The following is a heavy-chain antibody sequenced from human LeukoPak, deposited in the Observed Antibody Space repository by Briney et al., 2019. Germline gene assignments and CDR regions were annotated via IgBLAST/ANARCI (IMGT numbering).Heavy chain of an antibody. CDR2: ISYDGSNK. CDR1: GFTFSSYG. CDR3: ARENRGGSSYDY. V-gene: IGHV3-30*03. Sequence: GGSLRLSCAASGFTFSSYGMHWVRQAPGKGLEWVAVISYDGSNKYYADSVKGRFTISRDNSKNTLYLQMNSLRAEDTAVYYCARENRGGSSYDYWGQGTLVTVSS. J-gene: IGHJ4*02. D-gene: IGHD1-26*01.